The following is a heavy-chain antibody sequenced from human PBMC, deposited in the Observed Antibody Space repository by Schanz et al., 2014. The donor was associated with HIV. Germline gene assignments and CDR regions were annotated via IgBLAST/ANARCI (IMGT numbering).Heavy chain of an antibody. D-gene: IGHD6-6*01. Sequence: EVQLVESGGGLVQPGGTLRLSCATSGFTFRTFSMDWVRQSPGRGLEWLAYISPGGDTVYYAESVKGRFTISRDNAKNSLYLQMKSLRAGDTAVYFCARAQQVVGDRYNYYAMDVWGQGTTVTVS. V-gene: IGHV3-48*04. CDR2: ISPGGDTV. CDR3: ARAQQVVGDRYNYYAMDV. J-gene: IGHJ6*02. CDR1: GFTFRTFS.